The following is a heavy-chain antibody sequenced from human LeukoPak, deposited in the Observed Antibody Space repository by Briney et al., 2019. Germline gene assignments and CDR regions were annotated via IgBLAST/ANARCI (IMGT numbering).Heavy chain of an antibody. J-gene: IGHJ4*02. CDR3: ARADTQGNPDY. CDR1: GFTFSSYD. V-gene: IGHV3-13*01. Sequence: GGSLRLSCAASGFTFSSYDMHWVRQATGKGLEWVSAIGTAGDTYYPGSVKGRFTISRENAKNSLYLQMNSLRAGDTAVYYCARADTQGNPDYWGQGTLVTVSS. D-gene: IGHD1-14*01. CDR2: IGTAGDT.